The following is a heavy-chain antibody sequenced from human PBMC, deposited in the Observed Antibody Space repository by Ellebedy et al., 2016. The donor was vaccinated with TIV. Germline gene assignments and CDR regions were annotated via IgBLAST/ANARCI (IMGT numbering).Heavy chain of an antibody. CDR2: LYYSGST. J-gene: IGHJ4*02. CDR3: ARQNSPWFGELLSYFDY. CDR1: GGSISSSTNY. V-gene: IGHV4-39*01. D-gene: IGHD3-10*01. Sequence: SETLSLXCTVSGGSISSSTNYWGWIRQPPGKGLEWIGSLYYSGSTYYNPSLKSRVTISVDTSKNQFSLKLSSVTAADTAVYYCARQNSPWFGELLSYFDYWGQGTLVTVSS.